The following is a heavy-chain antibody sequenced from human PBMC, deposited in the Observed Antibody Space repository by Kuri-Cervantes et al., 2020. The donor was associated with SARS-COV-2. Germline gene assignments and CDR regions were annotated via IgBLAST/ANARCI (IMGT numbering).Heavy chain of an antibody. CDR2: INPNSGGT. V-gene: IGHV1-2*02. Sequence: ASVKVSCKASGYTFTGYYMHWVRQAPGQGLEWMGWINPNSGGTNYAQKLQGRVTITRDTSASTAYMELSSLRSEDTAVYYCARGFARFGFDPWGQGTLVTVSS. J-gene: IGHJ5*02. CDR3: ARGFARFGFDP. CDR1: GYTFTGYY.